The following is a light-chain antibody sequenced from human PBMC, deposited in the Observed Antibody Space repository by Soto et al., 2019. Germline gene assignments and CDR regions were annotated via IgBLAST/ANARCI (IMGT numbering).Light chain of an antibody. CDR1: QSVSSSY. V-gene: IGKV3-20*01. Sequence: IVLSQSPGTLSLSPGERATLSWRASQSVSSSYLAWYQQKPGQAPRLLIYGASSRATGIPDRFSGSGSGTDFTLTISRLEPEDFAVYYCQQYGSSPYTFGQGTKLEIK. CDR2: GAS. CDR3: QQYGSSPYT. J-gene: IGKJ2*01.